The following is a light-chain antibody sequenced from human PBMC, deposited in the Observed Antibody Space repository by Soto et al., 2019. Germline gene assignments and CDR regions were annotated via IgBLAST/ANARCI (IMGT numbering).Light chain of an antibody. CDR3: QQYGGSYPRFT. Sequence: EIVLTQSPGTLSLSPGDRATLSCRASQSLSNTFLAWYQQKPGQAPRLLIYHASSRATGIPDRFSGSGSGTDFTLTINTLEPEDFAVYYCQQYGGSYPRFTFGQGTKLEIK. CDR1: QSLSNTF. J-gene: IGKJ2*01. CDR2: HAS. V-gene: IGKV3-20*01.